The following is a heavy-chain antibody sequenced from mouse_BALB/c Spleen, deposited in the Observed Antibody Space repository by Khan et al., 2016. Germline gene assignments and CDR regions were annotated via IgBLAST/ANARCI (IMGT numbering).Heavy chain of an antibody. CDR1: GFNIKDTY. CDR3: ARSPYQSDVGFAY. CDR2: IDPANGNT. V-gene: IGHV14-3*02. J-gene: IGHJ3*01. Sequence: VQLQQSGAELVKPGASVKLSCTASGFNIKDTYMHWVKQRPEQGLEWIGRIDPANGNTKYDPKFQGKATITADTSSNTAYLQLSSLASEDTAVYYYARSPYQSDVGFAYWGQGTLVTVSA.